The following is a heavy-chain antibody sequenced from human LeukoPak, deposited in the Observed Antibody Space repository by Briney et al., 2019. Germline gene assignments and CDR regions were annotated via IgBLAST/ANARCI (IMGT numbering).Heavy chain of an antibody. D-gene: IGHD6-19*01. V-gene: IGHV1-69*13. CDR1: GYTFTSYG. CDR3: ARVGLAVADLYFDY. J-gene: IGHJ4*02. CDR2: IIPIFGTA. Sequence: PGASVKVSCKASGYTFTSYGISWVRQAPGQGLEWMGGIIPIFGTANYAQKFQGRVTITADESTSTAYMELSSLRSEDTAVYYCARVGLAVADLYFDYWGQGTLVAVSS.